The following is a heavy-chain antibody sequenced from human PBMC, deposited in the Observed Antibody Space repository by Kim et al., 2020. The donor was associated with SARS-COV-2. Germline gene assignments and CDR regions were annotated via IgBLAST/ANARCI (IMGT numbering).Heavy chain of an antibody. V-gene: IGHV7-4-1*02. CDR2: INTNTGTP. CDR1: GYTFVDFA. J-gene: IGHJ3*01. CDR3: ARDHNDFWSGYGGNDAFDV. Sequence: ASVKVSCKASGYTFVDFAMNWVRQAPGQGLEWMGWINTNTGTPTYAQAFTGRFVLSLDTSVTTTYLQITSLRAEDTAVYYCARDHNDFWSGYGGNDAFDVWGQGTVVTVSS. D-gene: IGHD3-3*01.